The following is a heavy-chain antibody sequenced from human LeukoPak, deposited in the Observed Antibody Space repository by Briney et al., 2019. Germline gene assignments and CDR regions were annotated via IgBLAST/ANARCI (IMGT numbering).Heavy chain of an antibody. CDR2: MSGSGGST. J-gene: IGHJ3*02. CDR3: AKDRGVRSDI. D-gene: IGHD4-17*01. Sequence: PGGSLRLSCAASGFTFSSYSMNWVRQAPGKGLEWVSAMSGSGGSTYYADSVKGRFTISRDNAKNTLYLQMNSLRAEDTAVYYCAKDRGVRSDIWGQGTMVTVSS. CDR1: GFTFSSYS. V-gene: IGHV3-23*01.